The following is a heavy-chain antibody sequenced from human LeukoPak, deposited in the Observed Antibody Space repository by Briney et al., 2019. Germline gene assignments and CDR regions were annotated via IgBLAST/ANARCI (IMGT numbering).Heavy chain of an antibody. Sequence: GGSLRLSCAGSGFTFGSYAMSWVRQAPGKGLEWVSSITGSGGRTYYADSVKGRFTISRDNSKNTLYLQMNSLRADETAVYYCASRPGADIGPLDYWGQGTLVSVSS. D-gene: IGHD2-2*01. V-gene: IGHV3-23*01. CDR3: ASRPGADIGPLDY. CDR2: ITGSGGRT. CDR1: GFTFGSYA. J-gene: IGHJ4*02.